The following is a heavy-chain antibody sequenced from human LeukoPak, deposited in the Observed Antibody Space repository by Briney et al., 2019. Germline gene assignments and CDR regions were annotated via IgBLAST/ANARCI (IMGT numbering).Heavy chain of an antibody. Sequence: GGSLRLSRVASGFTFSSYAMSWVRQAPGKGLEWVSAISGSGGSTYYADSVKGRFTISRDNSKNTLYLQMNSLRAEDTAVYYCAKVRDGDYGYYFDYWGQGTLVTVSS. CDR2: ISGSGGST. CDR3: AKVRDGDYGYYFDY. CDR1: GFTFSSYA. D-gene: IGHD2-21*02. J-gene: IGHJ4*02. V-gene: IGHV3-23*01.